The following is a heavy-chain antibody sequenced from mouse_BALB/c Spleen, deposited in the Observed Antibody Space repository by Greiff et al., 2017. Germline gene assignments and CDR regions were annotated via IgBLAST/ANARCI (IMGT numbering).Heavy chain of an antibody. V-gene: IGHV5-12-2*01. CDR2: ISNGGGST. CDR3: ARHEGYYERFAY. J-gene: IGHJ3*01. Sequence: EVKLMESGGGLVQPGGSLKLSCAASGFTFSSYTMSWVRQTPEKRLAWVAYISNGGGSTYYPDTVKGRFTISRDNAKNTLYLQMSSLKSEDTAMYYCARHEGYYERFAYWGQGTLVTVSA. D-gene: IGHD2-3*01. CDR1: GFTFSSYT.